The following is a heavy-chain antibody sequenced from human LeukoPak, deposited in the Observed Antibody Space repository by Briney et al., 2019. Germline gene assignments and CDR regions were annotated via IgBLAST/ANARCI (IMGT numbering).Heavy chain of an antibody. D-gene: IGHD3-22*01. V-gene: IGHV4-59*01. J-gene: IGHJ5*01. CDR1: GGSISSYY. Sequence: SETLSLTCTVSGGSISSYYWSWVRQPPGKGLEWIGYIYYSGSTNYNPSLKSRGTISVDTSKNQFSLKLSSVTAADTAVYYCARDYYDSSGAFDSWGQGTLVTVSS. CDR2: IYYSGST. CDR3: ARDYYDSSGAFDS.